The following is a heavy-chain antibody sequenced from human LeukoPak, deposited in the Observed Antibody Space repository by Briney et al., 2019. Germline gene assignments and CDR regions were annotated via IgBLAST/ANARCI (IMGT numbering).Heavy chain of an antibody. J-gene: IGHJ4*02. Sequence: PSETLSLTCTVSGGSISSYYWSWIRQPPGKGLEWIGYIYYSGSTNYNPSLKSRVTISVDASKNQFSLKLSSVTAADTAAYYCARDSSPIAAAGTGDYWGQGTLVTVSS. CDR1: GGSISSYY. CDR2: IYYSGST. V-gene: IGHV4-59*12. CDR3: ARDSSPIAAAGTGDY. D-gene: IGHD6-13*01.